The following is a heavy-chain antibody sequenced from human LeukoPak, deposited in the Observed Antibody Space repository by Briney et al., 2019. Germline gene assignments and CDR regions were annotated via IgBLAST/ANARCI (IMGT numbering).Heavy chain of an antibody. CDR1: GYTLTELS. CDR2: FDPEDGET. Sequence: ASVKVSCKVSGYTLTELSMHWVRQAPGKGLECIGGFDPEDGETIYAQKFQGRGTMTEDTSTDTAYMELSSLRSEDTAVYYCATAPYCSSTSCSDYWGQGTLVTVSS. J-gene: IGHJ4*02. D-gene: IGHD2-2*01. V-gene: IGHV1-24*01. CDR3: ATAPYCSSTSCSDY.